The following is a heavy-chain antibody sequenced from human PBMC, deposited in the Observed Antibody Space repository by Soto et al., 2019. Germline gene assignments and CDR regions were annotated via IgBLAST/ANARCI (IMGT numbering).Heavy chain of an antibody. CDR1: GGSITTGGDY. CDR2: ISHSGIT. CDR3: ARIWHDLFHGWLDP. J-gene: IGHJ5*02. Sequence: PSETLSLTWTLSGGSITTGGDYWSWIRQNPVKGLEWIGYISHSGITECNPSLNSRLTLSIDTSNNQFSLEMTSVTAADTAVYYCARIWHDLFHGWLDPWGQGIPVTVSS. V-gene: IGHV4-31*02. D-gene: IGHD3-9*01.